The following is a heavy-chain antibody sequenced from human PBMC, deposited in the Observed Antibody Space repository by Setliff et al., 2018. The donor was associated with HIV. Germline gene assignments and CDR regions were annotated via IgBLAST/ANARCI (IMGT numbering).Heavy chain of an antibody. V-gene: IGHV4-4*09. J-gene: IGHJ4*02. CDR1: GGSISSHY. Sequence: SETLSLTCTVSGGSISSHYWSWIRQSPKTGLEWIGYIYASGVTSYNPSLKSRATISIDTSKNQFSLKLNSMTAADTAVYYCATRPAGSYWYGVFDFWGRGMLVTVSS. CDR2: IYASGVT. CDR3: ATRPAGSYWYGVFDF. D-gene: IGHD6-13*01.